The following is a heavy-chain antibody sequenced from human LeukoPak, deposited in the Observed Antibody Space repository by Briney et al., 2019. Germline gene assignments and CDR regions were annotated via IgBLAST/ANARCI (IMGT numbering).Heavy chain of an antibody. D-gene: IGHD6-19*01. CDR2: ISYDGSNK. CDR3: ARASGSRGWYGNRNYYYYGMDV. Sequence: GGSLRLSCAASGFTFSSYAMHWVRQAPGKGLEWVAVISYDGSNKYYADSVKGRFTISRDNSKNTLYLQMNSLGAEDTAVYYCARASGSRGWYGNRNYYYYGMDVWGQGTTVTVSS. V-gene: IGHV3-30*04. J-gene: IGHJ6*02. CDR1: GFTFSSYA.